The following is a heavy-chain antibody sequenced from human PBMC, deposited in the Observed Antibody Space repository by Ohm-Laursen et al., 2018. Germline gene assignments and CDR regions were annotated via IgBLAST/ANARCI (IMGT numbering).Heavy chain of an antibody. CDR2: INPNSGGT. CDR1: GYTFTGYY. D-gene: IGHD6-19*01. V-gene: IGHV1-2*02. Sequence: VSSVKVSCKASGYTFTGYYMHWVRQAPGQGLEWMGWINPNSGGTNYAQKFQGRVTMTRDTSISTAYMELSRLRSDDTAVYYCARDRRGVAVAGMGYYWGQGTLVTVSS. CDR3: ARDRRGVAVAGMGYY. J-gene: IGHJ4*02.